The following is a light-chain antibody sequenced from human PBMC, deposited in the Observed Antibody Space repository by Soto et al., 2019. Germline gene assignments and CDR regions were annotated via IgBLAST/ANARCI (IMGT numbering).Light chain of an antibody. CDR2: DAS. CDR3: QQYNFYPYT. J-gene: IGKJ2*01. CDR1: QSIVNW. V-gene: IGKV1-5*01. Sequence: DIQMTQSPSTLSASVGDRVTITCRASQSIVNWLAWYQQKPGKAPQLLIYDASSLESGVSSRFSGSGSATEFTLTISSLQPEDFATYYCQQYNFYPYTFGQGTKLEIQ.